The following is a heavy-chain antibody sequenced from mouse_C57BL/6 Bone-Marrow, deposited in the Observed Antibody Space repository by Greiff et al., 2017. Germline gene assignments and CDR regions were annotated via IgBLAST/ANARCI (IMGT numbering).Heavy chain of an antibody. CDR2: INSDGGST. Sequence: DVKLVESGGGLVQPGESLKLSCESNEYEFPSHDMSWVRKTPEKRLELVAAINSDGGSTYYPDTMERRFIISRDNTKKTLYLQMSSLRSEDTALYYCARHGGDYGETWFAYWGQGTLVTVSA. CDR1: EYEFPSHD. D-gene: IGHD2-4*01. J-gene: IGHJ3*01. CDR3: ARHGGDYGETWFAY. V-gene: IGHV5-2*01.